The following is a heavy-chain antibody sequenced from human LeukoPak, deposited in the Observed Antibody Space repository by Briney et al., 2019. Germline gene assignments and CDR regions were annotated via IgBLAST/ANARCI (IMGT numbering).Heavy chain of an antibody. CDR2: LNSDGSST. CDR3: ARDRSYRMDV. V-gene: IGHV3-74*01. J-gene: IGHJ6*02. Sequence: QPGGSLRLSCAASGFTFSSYWMHWVRQAPGKGLVWVSRLNSDGSSTSYAASVKGRFTISRDNAKNTLYLQMNSLRAEDTAVYYCARDRSYRMDVWGQGTTVTVSS. CDR1: GFTFSSYW.